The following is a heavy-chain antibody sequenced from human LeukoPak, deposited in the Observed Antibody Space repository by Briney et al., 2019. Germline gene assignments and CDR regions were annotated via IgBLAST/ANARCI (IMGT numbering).Heavy chain of an antibody. CDR2: TRKKANSYTT. V-gene: IGHV3-72*01. CDR1: GFTFSDYY. J-gene: IGHJ4*02. D-gene: IGHD1/OR15-1a*01. Sequence: PGGSLRLSCTASGFTFSDYYMDWARQAPGKGLEWVGRTRKKANSYTTEYAASVKGRFTISRDDSKNLLYLQMNSLTTDDTAVYYCTRSCTGTRLYYFDYWGQGTLVTVSS. CDR3: TRSCTGTRLYYFDY.